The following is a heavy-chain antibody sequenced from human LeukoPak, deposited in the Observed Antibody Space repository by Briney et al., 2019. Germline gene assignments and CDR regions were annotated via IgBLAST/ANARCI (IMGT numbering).Heavy chain of an antibody. Sequence: PGGSLRLSCAASGFTFSDYYMSWIRQPPGKGLEWIGEINHSGSTNYNPSLKSRVTISVDTSKNQFSLKLSSVTAADTAVYYCARNFWSGYSGYWGQGTLVTVSS. D-gene: IGHD3-3*01. CDR3: ARNFWSGYSGY. CDR1: GFTFSDYY. J-gene: IGHJ4*02. V-gene: IGHV4-34*01. CDR2: INHSGST.